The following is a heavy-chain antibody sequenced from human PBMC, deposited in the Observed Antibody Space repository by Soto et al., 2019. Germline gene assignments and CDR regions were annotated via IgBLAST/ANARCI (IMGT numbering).Heavy chain of an antibody. V-gene: IGHV3-30-3*01. CDR2: TSYDGSNK. J-gene: IGHJ6*02. Sequence: QVQLVESGGGVVQPGRSLRLSCAASGFTFSSYAMHWVRQARGKGLEWVAVTSYDGSNKYYADSVKGRFTISRDNSKNTLYLQMNSLRAEDTAVYYCARARAVAGRSPLYYYYGMDVWGQGTTVTVSS. CDR3: ARARAVAGRSPLYYYYGMDV. CDR1: GFTFSSYA. D-gene: IGHD6-19*01.